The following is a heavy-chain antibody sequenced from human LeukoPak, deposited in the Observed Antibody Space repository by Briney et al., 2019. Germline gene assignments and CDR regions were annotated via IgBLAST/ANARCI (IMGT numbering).Heavy chain of an antibody. Sequence: GASVKVSCKASGYTFTSYAMHWVRQAPGQRLGWMGWINADNGNTKCSQEFQGRVTITRDTSASTAYMELSSLRSEDMAVYYCARAGYGNWYFDLWGRGTLVTVSS. CDR1: GYTFTSYA. CDR3: ARAGYGNWYFDL. D-gene: IGHD5-12*01. V-gene: IGHV1-3*03. J-gene: IGHJ2*01. CDR2: INADNGNT.